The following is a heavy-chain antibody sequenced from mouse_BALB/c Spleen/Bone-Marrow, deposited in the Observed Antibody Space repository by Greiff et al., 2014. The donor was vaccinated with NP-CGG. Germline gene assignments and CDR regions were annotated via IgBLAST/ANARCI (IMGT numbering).Heavy chain of an antibody. CDR2: IWAGGST. V-gene: IGHV2-9*02. CDR1: GFSLTSYG. D-gene: IGHD2-3*01. J-gene: IGHJ1*01. CDR3: ARVYLWYFDV. Sequence: VQLVESGPGLVAPSQILSITCTVSGFSLTSYGVHWVRQPPGKGLEWLGVIWAGGSTNYNSALMSRLSISKDNSKSQVFLKMNSLQTYDTAMYYCARVYLWYFDVWGAGTTVTVSS.